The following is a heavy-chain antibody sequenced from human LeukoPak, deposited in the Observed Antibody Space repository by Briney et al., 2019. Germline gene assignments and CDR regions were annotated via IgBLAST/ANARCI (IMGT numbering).Heavy chain of an antibody. Sequence: ASVKVSCKASGGTFSSYAISWVRQAPGQGLEWVGGIIPIFGTPNYAQKFQGRVTIAADESTGTAYMELSSLRSEDTAVYYCATEGGGYSYGYGYWGQGTLVTVSS. CDR3: ATEGGGYSYGYGY. D-gene: IGHD5-18*01. CDR1: GGTFSSYA. CDR2: IIPIFGTP. V-gene: IGHV1-69*13. J-gene: IGHJ4*02.